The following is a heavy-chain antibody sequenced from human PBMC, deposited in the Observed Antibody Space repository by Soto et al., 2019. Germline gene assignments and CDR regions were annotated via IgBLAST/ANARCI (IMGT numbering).Heavy chain of an antibody. V-gene: IGHV3-33*01. CDR1: GFAFSSYG. Sequence: GGSLRLSCAASGFAFSSYGMHWVRQAPGKGLEWVAVIWYDGSNKYYADSVKGRFTISRDNSKNTLYLQMTTLRAQDTAVYYSARDFNGMDVWGQGTTVTVSS. CDR3: ARDFNGMDV. J-gene: IGHJ6*02. CDR2: IWYDGSNK.